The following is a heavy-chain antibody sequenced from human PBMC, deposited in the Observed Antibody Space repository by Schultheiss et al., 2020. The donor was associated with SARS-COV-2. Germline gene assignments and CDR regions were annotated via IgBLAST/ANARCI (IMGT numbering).Heavy chain of an antibody. J-gene: IGHJ5*02. CDR3: ASSAVAFLWFDP. Sequence: SETLSLTCAVYGGSFSGYYWSWIRQPPGKGLEWIGEINHSGSTNYNPSLKSRVTISVDTSKNQFSLKLSSVTAADTAVYYCASSAVAFLWFDPWGQGTLVTVSS. CDR1: GGSFSGYY. CDR2: INHSGST. D-gene: IGHD6-19*01. V-gene: IGHV4-34*01.